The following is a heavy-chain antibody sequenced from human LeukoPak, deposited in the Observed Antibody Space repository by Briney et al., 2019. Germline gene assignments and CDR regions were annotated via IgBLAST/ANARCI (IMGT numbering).Heavy chain of an antibody. V-gene: IGHV1-18*01. D-gene: IGHD2-21*01. J-gene: IGHJ4*02. CDR2: ISAYNGNT. CDR1: GYTFTSYG. CDR3: ARASTYCGGDCYQADY. Sequence: ASVKDSCKASGYTFTSYGISWVRQAPGQGLEWMGWISAYNGNTNYAQKLQDRVTVTTDESTSTAYMELSSLRSEDTAVYYCARASTYCGGDCYQADYWGQGTLVTVSS.